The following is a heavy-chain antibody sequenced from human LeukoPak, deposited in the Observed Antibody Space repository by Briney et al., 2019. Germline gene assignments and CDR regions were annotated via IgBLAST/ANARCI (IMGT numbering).Heavy chain of an antibody. CDR1: GGSISSYY. Sequence: PSETLSLTCTVSGGSISSYYWSWIRQPPGKGLEWIGYIYYSGSTNYNPSLKSRVTISVDTSKNQSSLKLSSVTAADTAVYYCARAAGGYSYGNFDYWGQGTLVTVSS. CDR2: IYYSGST. J-gene: IGHJ4*02. CDR3: ARAAGGYSYGNFDY. D-gene: IGHD5-18*01. V-gene: IGHV4-59*01.